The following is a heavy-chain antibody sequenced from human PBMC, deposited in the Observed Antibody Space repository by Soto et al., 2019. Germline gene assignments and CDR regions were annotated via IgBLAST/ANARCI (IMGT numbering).Heavy chain of an antibody. CDR2: IWYDGSNK. CDR3: ARDNRIAALNWFDP. Sequence: QVQLVESGGGVVQPGRSLRLSCAASGFTFSSYGMHWVRQAPGKGLEWVAVIWYDGSNKYYAASVKGRFTISRDNSKNTLYQQMNSLRAEDTAVYYCARDNRIAALNWFDPWGQGTLVTVSS. V-gene: IGHV3-33*01. D-gene: IGHD6-13*01. CDR1: GFTFSSYG. J-gene: IGHJ5*02.